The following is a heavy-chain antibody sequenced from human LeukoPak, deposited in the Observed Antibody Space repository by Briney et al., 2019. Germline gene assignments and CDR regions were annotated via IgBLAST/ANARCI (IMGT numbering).Heavy chain of an antibody. D-gene: IGHD6-19*01. CDR3: AREPGYSSGWYYFDY. J-gene: IGHJ4*02. V-gene: IGHV1-69*05. Sequence: SVKVSCKASGGTFSSYAISWVRQAPGQGLEWMGRIIPIFGTANYAQKFQGRVTITTDESASTAYMELSSLRSEDTAVYYCAREPGYSSGWYYFDYWGQGTLVTVSS. CDR1: GGTFSSYA. CDR2: IIPIFGTA.